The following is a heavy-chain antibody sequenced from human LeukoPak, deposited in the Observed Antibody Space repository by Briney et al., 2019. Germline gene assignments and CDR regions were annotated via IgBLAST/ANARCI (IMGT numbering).Heavy chain of an antibody. V-gene: IGHV3-74*01. Sequence: PGGSLRLSCAASGFTFSNYWMHWVRQIPEKGLVWVSRVNPDGSDITYANSVRGRFTSSRDNARNTLYLQMNRLRIEDTAAYYCARGGSYGDYWGQGILVTVSS. CDR2: VNPDGSDI. D-gene: IGHD3-16*01. J-gene: IGHJ4*02. CDR3: ARGGSYGDY. CDR1: GFTFSNYW.